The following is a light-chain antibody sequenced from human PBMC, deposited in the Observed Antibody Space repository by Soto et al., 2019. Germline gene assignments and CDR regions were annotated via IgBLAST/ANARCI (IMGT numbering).Light chain of an antibody. CDR3: QQYNNWPRT. V-gene: IGKV3-15*01. CDR2: GAS. J-gene: IGKJ1*01. CDR1: QSVSRN. Sequence: EIVITQSPDTMSVSPGERTTLCCRASQSVSRNLAWYQQKPGQAPRLLIYGASTRATGIPARFSGSGSGTESTLTISSLQSEDFAVYYCQQYNNWPRTFGQGTKVDIK.